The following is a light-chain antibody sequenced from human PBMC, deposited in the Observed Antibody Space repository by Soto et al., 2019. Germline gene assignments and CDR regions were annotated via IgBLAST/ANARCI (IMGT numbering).Light chain of an antibody. J-gene: IGKJ1*01. CDR2: WAS. CDR1: QSLLYSSNNKNY. Sequence: DIVMTQSPDALAVSLGERATINCKSSQSLLYSSNNKNYLAWYQQKPGQPPKLLIYWASTRESGVPGRFSGSGSGTDFTLTISSLQAEDVAVYYCHQYYTTLPWALGQGTAVEIK. CDR3: HQYYTTLPWA. V-gene: IGKV4-1*01.